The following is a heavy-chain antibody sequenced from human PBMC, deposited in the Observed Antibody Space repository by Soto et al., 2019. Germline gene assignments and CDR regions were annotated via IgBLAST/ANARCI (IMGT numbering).Heavy chain of an antibody. D-gene: IGHD6-13*01. CDR3: AKPYSSSWYGPFDY. CDR1: RFTFSSYA. J-gene: IGHJ4*02. Sequence: EVQLLESGGGLVQPGGSLRLSCAASRFTFSSYAMSWVRQAPGKGLEWVSTISGSGDNTFYADSVKGRFTISRDNSKNTLYLPMSSLRAEDTAVYYCAKPYSSSWYGPFDYWGQGTLVTVSS. V-gene: IGHV3-23*01. CDR2: ISGSGDNT.